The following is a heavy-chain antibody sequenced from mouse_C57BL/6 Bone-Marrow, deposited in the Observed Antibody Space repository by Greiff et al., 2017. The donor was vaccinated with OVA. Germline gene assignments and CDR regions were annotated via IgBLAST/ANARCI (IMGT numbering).Heavy chain of an antibody. Sequence: EVMLVESGGGLVQPGGSLKLSCAASGFTFSSYAMSWVRQTPEKRLEWVATISDGGSYTYYPDNVKGRFTISRDNAKNNLYLQMSHLKSEDTAMYFCARYYYGSSYAWFAYWGQGTLVTVSA. D-gene: IGHD1-1*01. V-gene: IGHV5-4*03. J-gene: IGHJ3*01. CDR3: ARYYYGSSYAWFAY. CDR1: GFTFSSYA. CDR2: ISDGGSYT.